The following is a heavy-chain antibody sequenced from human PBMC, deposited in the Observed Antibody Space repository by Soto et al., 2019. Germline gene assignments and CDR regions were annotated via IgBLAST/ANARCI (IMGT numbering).Heavy chain of an antibody. J-gene: IGHJ5*02. CDR2: IYYSGST. CDR1: SGSISSGVYN. CDR3: VCAQVREYYDRSGYSNSFDP. V-gene: IGHV4-31*03. Sequence: PSETLSLTGTISSGSISSGVYNWRWVRQQQGKGLEWIGYIYYSGSTYYNPSLKSRVTISVDTSKNQFSLKLSSVTAADTAVYYCVCAQVREYYDRSGYSNSFDPGRQGTPVSV. D-gene: IGHD3-22*01.